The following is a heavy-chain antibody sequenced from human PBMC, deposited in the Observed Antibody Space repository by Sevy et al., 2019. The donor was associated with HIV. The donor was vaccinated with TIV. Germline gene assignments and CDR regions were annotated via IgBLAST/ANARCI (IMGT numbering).Heavy chain of an antibody. V-gene: IGHV4-4*08. Sequence: SETLSLTCTVSGDSINTYYWSWIRQPPGKGLEWIGYVSTSGSTNYNPSLKSRGTISLDTSRNQVSLKVTSVTAADAACYDCARLRWDLVVVPGATPGCCFDQWGQGTLVTVSS. J-gene: IGHJ4*02. CDR3: ARLRWDLVVVPGATPGCCFDQ. CDR1: GDSINTYY. CDR2: VSTSGST. D-gene: IGHD2-2*01.